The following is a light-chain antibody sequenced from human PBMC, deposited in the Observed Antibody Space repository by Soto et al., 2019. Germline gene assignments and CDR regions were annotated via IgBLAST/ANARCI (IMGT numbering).Light chain of an antibody. V-gene: IGLV2-23*01. J-gene: IGLJ3*02. Sequence: QSALTQPASVSGSPGQSITISCTGTSSDVGSYNLVSWYQQHPGKAPKLMISEGNKRPSGISNRFSGSKFGNTASLTISGLQAEDEADYYCCSFATSGTGVFGGGTKLTVL. CDR1: SSDVGSYNL. CDR3: CSFATSGTGV. CDR2: EGN.